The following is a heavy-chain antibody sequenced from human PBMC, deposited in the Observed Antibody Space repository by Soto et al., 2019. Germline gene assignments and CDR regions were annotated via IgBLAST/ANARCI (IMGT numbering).Heavy chain of an antibody. Sequence: GGSLRLSCAASGFTFDDYTMHWVRQAPGKGLEWVSLISWDGGSTYYADSVKGRFTISRDNSKNSLYLQMNSLRTEDTALYYCATGGALYQHGYNYFDYWGQGTLVTVSS. J-gene: IGHJ4*02. D-gene: IGHD5-12*01. CDR2: ISWDGGST. CDR3: ATGGALYQHGYNYFDY. V-gene: IGHV3-43*01. CDR1: GFTFDDYT.